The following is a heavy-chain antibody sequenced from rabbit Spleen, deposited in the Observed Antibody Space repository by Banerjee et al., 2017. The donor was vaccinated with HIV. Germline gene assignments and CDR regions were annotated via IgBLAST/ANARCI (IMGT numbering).Heavy chain of an antibody. D-gene: IGHD1-1*01. CDR1: GVSFNDKDV. J-gene: IGHJ6*01. CDR2: IDTGSSGFT. CDR3: ARDTSSSFSSYGMDL. Sequence: QEQLEESGGGLVKPEGSLTLTCKASGVSFNDKDVMCWVRQAPGKGLEWIACIDTGSSGFTYFASWAKGRFTISKTSSTTVTLQMTSLTAADTATYFCARDTSSSFSSYGMDLWGQGTLVTVS. V-gene: IGHV1S45*01.